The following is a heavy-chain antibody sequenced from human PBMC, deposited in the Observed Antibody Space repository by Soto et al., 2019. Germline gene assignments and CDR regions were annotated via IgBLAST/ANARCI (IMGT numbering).Heavy chain of an antibody. D-gene: IGHD6-13*01. CDR2: IIPILGIA. Sequence: QVQLVQSGAEVKKPGSSVKVSCKASGGTFSSYTISWVRQAPGQGLEWMGRIIPILGIANYAQKFQGKVTITADKATSTAYMELRSLRSEDTAVYYCANIAAAGPFDYWGQGTLVTVSS. CDR1: GGTFSSYT. V-gene: IGHV1-69*02. J-gene: IGHJ4*02. CDR3: ANIAAAGPFDY.